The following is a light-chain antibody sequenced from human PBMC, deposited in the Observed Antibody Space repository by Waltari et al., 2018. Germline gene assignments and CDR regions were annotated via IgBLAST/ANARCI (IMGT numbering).Light chain of an antibody. CDR2: AAS. CDR3: QHYVRLPVT. CDR1: QSVSRT. V-gene: IGKV3-20*01. J-gene: IGKJ1*01. Sequence: EIVLTQSPGTLSLSPGERATLFCRASQSVSRTLAWYQQKPGQAPSLLIYAASTRATGIPDRFSGSGSGTDFRLTISRLEPEDFAVYYCQHYVRLPVTFGQGTKVEIK.